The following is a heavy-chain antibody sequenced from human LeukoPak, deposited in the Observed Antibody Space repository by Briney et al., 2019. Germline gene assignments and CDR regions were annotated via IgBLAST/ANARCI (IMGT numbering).Heavy chain of an antibody. CDR2: ISAYNGNT. Sequence: GASVKVSCKASGYTFTSYYMHWVRQAPGQGLEWMGWISAYNGNTDYAQKLQGRVTMTTDTSTSTAYMELRSLRSDDTAVYYCARDLGRCSSTSCSGYNWFDPWGQGTLVTVSS. CDR3: ARDLGRCSSTSCSGYNWFDP. V-gene: IGHV1-18*04. CDR1: GYTFTSYY. J-gene: IGHJ5*02. D-gene: IGHD2-2*01.